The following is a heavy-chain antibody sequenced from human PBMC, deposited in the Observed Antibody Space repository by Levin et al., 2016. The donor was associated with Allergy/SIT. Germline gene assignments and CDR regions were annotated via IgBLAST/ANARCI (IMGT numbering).Heavy chain of an antibody. Sequence: GGSLRLSCAASGFTFSSYGMHWVRQAPGKGLEWVAVIWYDGSNKYYADSVKGRFTISRDNSKNTLYLQMNSLRAEDTAVYYCARPVWVISDAFDIWGQGTMVTVSS. CDR1: GFTFSSYG. D-gene: IGHD3-22*01. J-gene: IGHJ3*02. CDR2: IWYDGSNK. V-gene: IGHV3-33*01. CDR3: ARPVWVISDAFDI.